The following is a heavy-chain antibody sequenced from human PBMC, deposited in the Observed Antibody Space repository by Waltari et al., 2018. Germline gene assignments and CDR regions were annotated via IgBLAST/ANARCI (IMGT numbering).Heavy chain of an antibody. V-gene: IGHV1-69-2*01. J-gene: IGHJ4*02. CDR1: GYTFNDYY. CDR3: ARTTTFKSLDY. D-gene: IGHD1-7*01. Sequence: EVHLVQSGAEVKKPGATVKISCKASGYTFNDYYMHWVQQAPGKGLEWMGRFDPADDKAIYAEKFQGRVTISADTSTDTAYMELRSLRSEDTAVYYCARTTTFKSLDYWGQGTLVTVSS. CDR2: FDPADDKA.